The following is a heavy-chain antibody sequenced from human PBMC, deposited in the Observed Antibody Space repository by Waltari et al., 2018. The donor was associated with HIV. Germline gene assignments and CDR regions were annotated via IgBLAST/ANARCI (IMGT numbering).Heavy chain of an antibody. J-gene: IGHJ5*02. D-gene: IGHD1-26*01. CDR1: GSTFADFA. CDR2: GSRNGGAV. CDR3: ARSFDGFSSGRNSWFDP. Sequence: EVQLVESGGKLVQPGKSLRLSCAASGSTFADFAMHWLRQTPTMLPEWVSGGSRNGGAVPYADSMERRFTISVYNANTSLQLQVNSLIPESTGLCYCARSFDGFSSGRNSWFDPWGRGPRVSVS. V-gene: IGHV3-9*01.